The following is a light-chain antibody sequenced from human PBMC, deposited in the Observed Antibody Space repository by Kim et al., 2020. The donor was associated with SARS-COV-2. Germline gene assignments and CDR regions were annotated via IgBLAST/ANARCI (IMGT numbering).Light chain of an antibody. CDR3: QQRSNWHPLT. V-gene: IGKV3D-11*01. CDR2: DAS. Sequence: EIVLTQFPATLSLSPGERASLSCRASQGVSSYLAWNQQKPGQAPRLLIYDASNRATGIAPRFSVSGPGTDFTLTISSLEPEDFAVYYCQQRSNWHPLTFAGGTKVDIK. CDR1: QGVSSY. J-gene: IGKJ4*01.